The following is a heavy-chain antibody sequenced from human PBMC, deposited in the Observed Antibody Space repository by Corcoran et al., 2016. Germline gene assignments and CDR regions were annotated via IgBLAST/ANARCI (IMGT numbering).Heavy chain of an antibody. Sequence: QVQLVESGGGVVQPGRSLRLSCAASGFTFSSYGMHWVRQAPGKGLEWVAVISYDGSNKYYADSVKGRFTIARDNSKNTLYLQMNSLRAEDTAVYYCAKDLTYVWGRAIDYWGQGTLVTVSS. V-gene: IGHV3-30*18. D-gene: IGHD3-16*01. CDR2: ISYDGSNK. CDR3: AKDLTYVWGRAIDY. J-gene: IGHJ4*02. CDR1: GFTFSSYG.